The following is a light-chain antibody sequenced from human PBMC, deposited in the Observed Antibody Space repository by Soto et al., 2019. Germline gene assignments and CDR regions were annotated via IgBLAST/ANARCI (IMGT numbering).Light chain of an antibody. CDR3: QQSYSTPPT. J-gene: IGKJ1*01. CDR1: QSISTY. V-gene: IGKV1-39*01. CDR2: AAS. Sequence: DIPMTQSPSSLSASVGDRVTMTCRASQSISTYLNWYQQKPGKAPKLLIYAASSLQSGVPSRFSGSGSGTDFTLTISSLQPADFATYYCQQSYSTPPTFGQGTKVEIK.